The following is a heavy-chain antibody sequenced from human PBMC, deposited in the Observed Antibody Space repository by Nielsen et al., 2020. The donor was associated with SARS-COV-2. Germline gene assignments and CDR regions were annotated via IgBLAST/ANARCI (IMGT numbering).Heavy chain of an antibody. Sequence: GESLKISCAASGFTFSDAWMSWVRQAPGKGLEWVGRIKSKTDGGTTDYAAPVKGRFTISRNDSKNTLYLQMNSLKTGDTAVYYCTTGVDYWGQGTLVPSPQ. J-gene: IGHJ4*02. CDR2: IKSKTDGGTT. V-gene: IGHV3-15*01. CDR1: GFTFSDAW. CDR3: TTGVDY.